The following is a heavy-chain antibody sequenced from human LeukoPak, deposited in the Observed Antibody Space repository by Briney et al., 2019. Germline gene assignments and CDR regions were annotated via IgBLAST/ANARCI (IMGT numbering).Heavy chain of an antibody. CDR1: GFPFSSNW. CDR3: ARGGYATSWYWIY. J-gene: IGHJ4*02. Sequence: GASLRLSCAASGFPFSSNWMTWVRQSPGKGLEWVATIKQDGSEKYYVDSVKGRFTISRDNAKNSLYLQMNSRRAEDTAVYYCARGGYATSWYWIYWGQGTLVTVSP. CDR2: IKQDGSEK. V-gene: IGHV3-7*01. D-gene: IGHD6-13*01.